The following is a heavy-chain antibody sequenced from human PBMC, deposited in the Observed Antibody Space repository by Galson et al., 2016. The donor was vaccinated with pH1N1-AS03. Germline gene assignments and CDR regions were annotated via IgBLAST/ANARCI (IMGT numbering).Heavy chain of an antibody. CDR3: ARAGIYWVDGACQHRTDGLGI. CDR1: GGTLSTFA. CDR2: FISLYDKA. D-gene: IGHD5-12*01. J-gene: IGHJ3*02. Sequence: SVKVSCKASGGTLSTFAISWVRQAPGQGLEWMGGFISLYDKANYAPKFQDRVTITAAESTNTAFMELSSLRSEDTAVYYCARAGIYWVDGACQHRTDGLGIWGQGTEVTDSS. V-gene: IGHV1-69*13.